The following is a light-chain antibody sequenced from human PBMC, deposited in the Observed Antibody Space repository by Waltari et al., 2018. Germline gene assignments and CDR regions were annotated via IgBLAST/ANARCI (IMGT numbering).Light chain of an antibody. J-gene: IGLJ2*01. CDR2: KDT. CDR3: QSSDSSGAFFV. V-gene: IGLV3-25*03. Sequence: YHQKPDRAPLLLMYKDTERPSGIPERFSGSSSVTTVTLTISGVQAEDEADYFCQSSDSSGAFFVFGGGTRLTVL.